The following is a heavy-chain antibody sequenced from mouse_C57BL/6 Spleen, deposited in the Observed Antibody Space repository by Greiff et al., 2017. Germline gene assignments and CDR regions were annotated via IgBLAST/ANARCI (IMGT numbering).Heavy chain of an antibody. V-gene: IGHV1-66*01. CDR3: AREVFCDY. CDR2: IYPGSGNT. Sequence: VQLVESGPELVKPGASVKISCKASGYSFTSYYIHWVKQRPGQGLEWIGWIYPGSGNTKYNEKFKGKATLTADTSSSTAYMQLSSLTSEDSAVYYCAREVFCDYWGQGTTLTVSS. D-gene: IGHD6-2*01. CDR1: GYSFTSYY. J-gene: IGHJ2*01.